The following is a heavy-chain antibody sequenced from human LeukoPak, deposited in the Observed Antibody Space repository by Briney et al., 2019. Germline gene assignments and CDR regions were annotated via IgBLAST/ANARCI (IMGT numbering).Heavy chain of an antibody. J-gene: IGHJ4*02. D-gene: IGHD2-2*01. Sequence: GGSLRLSCAASGFTFSSYAMSWVRQAPGKGLEWVSDISGSGGSTYYADSVKGRFTISGDNSKNTLYLQMNSLRAEDTAVYYCAKFSLDIVVVPAAQRYFDYWGQGTLVTVSS. CDR3: AKFSLDIVVVPAAQRYFDY. CDR2: ISGSGGST. CDR1: GFTFSSYA. V-gene: IGHV3-23*01.